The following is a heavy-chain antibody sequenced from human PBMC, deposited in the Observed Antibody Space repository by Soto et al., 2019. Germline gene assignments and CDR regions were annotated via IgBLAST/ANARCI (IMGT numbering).Heavy chain of an antibody. CDR2: FDPEDGET. J-gene: IGHJ3*02. D-gene: IGHD6-19*01. V-gene: IGHV1-24*01. CDR1: GYTLTELS. Sequence: ASVKVSCKVSGYTLTELSMHWVRQAPGKGLEWMGGFDPEDGETIYAQKFQGRVTMTEDTSTDTAYMELSSLRSEDTAVYYCATVLFLSVAVAGNAFDIWGQGTMVTVSS. CDR3: ATVLFLSVAVAGNAFDI.